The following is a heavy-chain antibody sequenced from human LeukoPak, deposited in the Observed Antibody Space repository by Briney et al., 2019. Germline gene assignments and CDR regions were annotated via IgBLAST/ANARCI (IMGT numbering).Heavy chain of an antibody. J-gene: IGHJ4*02. V-gene: IGHV3-21*01. CDR1: GFTFSRHG. D-gene: IGHD5-24*01. CDR2: ISSSSSYI. Sequence: PGGSLRLSCAASGFTFSRHGMNWVRQAPGKGLEWVSTISSSSSYIYYADSVKGRFTISRDNAKNSLYLQMNSLRAVDTAVYFCARGEEKATITALDSWGQGTLVTVSS. CDR3: ARGEEKATITALDS.